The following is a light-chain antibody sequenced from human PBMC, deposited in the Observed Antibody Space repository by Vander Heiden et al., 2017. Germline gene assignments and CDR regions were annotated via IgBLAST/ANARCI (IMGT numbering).Light chain of an antibody. CDR1: PSLLDSNGYNY. Sequence: DGVITRSPFYLPVNRGEPASSASRSSPSLLDSNGYNYLDWFVHKPGQSPQLLIYKGSNRASGVPDRFSGSGSGTDFTLKISRVEAEDVGVYYCRQPLYAPWTSGQGTKVEIK. J-gene: IGKJ1*01. CDR2: KGS. CDR3: RQPLYAPWT. V-gene: IGKV2-28*01.